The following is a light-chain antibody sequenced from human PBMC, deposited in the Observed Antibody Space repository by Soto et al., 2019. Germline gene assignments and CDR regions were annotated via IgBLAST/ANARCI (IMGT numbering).Light chain of an antibody. CDR1: RGISSY. J-gene: IGKJ4*01. CDR2: DAS. CDR3: QQRISWPLT. V-gene: IGKV3-15*01. Sequence: IVMTQSPTTLSVSPGERATLSCRASRGISSYLAWYQQKPGQAPKLLIYDASTGATGIPARFSGSGSGTEFTLTISSLQSEDFAVYYCQQRISWPLTFGGGTKVDIK.